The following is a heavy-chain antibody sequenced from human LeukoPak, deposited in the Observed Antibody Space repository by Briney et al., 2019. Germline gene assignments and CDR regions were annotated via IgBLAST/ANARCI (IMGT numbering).Heavy chain of an antibody. J-gene: IGHJ6*03. CDR2: IYYSGSS. CDR3: AKVPRSYYYYYYMDV. CDR1: GGSISGYH. Sequence: SETLSLTCNVSGGSISGYHWSWIRQPPGKGLEWLGYIYYSGSSNYNPSLKSRVTMSADTSKNQFSLKLSSVTAADTAVYYCAKVPRSYYYYYYMDVWGKGTTVTVSS. V-gene: IGHV4-59*01.